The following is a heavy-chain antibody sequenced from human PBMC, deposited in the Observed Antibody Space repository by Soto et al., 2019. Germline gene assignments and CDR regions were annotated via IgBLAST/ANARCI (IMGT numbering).Heavy chain of an antibody. CDR3: ARDGTDYGDYVGYYYYGRDV. V-gene: IGHV3-30-3*01. CDR2: ISYDGSNK. D-gene: IGHD4-17*01. J-gene: IGHJ6*02. Sequence: GGSLRLSCAASGFTFSSYAMHWVRQAPGKGLEWVAVISYDGSNKYYADSVKGRFTISRDNSKNTLYLQMNSLRAEDTAVYYCARDGTDYGDYVGYYYYGRDVWGQGTTVTVSS. CDR1: GFTFSSYA.